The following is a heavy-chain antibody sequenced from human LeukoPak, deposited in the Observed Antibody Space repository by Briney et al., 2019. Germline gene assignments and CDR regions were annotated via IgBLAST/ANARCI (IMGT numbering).Heavy chain of an antibody. D-gene: IGHD3-9*01. J-gene: IGHJ4*02. CDR3: ARRGILTGQLLYYFDY. V-gene: IGHV4-34*01. Sequence: PAETLSLTCAVYGGSFSGYYWSWIGQPPGKGLEWIGEINHSGSTNYNPSLKSRVTISVDTSKNQFSLKLSSVTAADTAVYYCARRGILTGQLLYYFDYWGQGTLVTVSS. CDR2: INHSGST. CDR1: GGSFSGYY.